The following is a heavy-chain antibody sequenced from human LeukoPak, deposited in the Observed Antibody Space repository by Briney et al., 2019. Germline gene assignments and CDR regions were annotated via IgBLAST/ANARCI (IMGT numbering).Heavy chain of an antibody. Sequence: GRSLRPSCAASGFTFSSYGMHWVRQAPGKGLEWVAVIWYDGSNKYYADSVKGRFTISRDNSKNTLYLQMNSLRAEDTAVYYCAKDMGYDFWSGYYTGGMDYWGQGTLVTVSS. CDR2: IWYDGSNK. J-gene: IGHJ4*02. CDR1: GFTFSSYG. CDR3: AKDMGYDFWSGYYTGGMDY. V-gene: IGHV3-33*06. D-gene: IGHD3-3*01.